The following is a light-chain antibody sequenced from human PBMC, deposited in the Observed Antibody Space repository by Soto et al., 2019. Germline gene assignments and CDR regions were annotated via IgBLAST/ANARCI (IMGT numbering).Light chain of an antibody. CDR3: QQYQKWLLT. Sequence: EIVMTQSPATLSVSPGERVTLSCRASKSVSSNLAWYQHKPGQAPRLLIYGASIRATGVPAKFSGSGSGTEFTLTISSLQSEDSAVYYCQQYQKWLLTFGGGTKAEIK. J-gene: IGKJ4*01. CDR1: KSVSSN. CDR2: GAS. V-gene: IGKV3-15*01.